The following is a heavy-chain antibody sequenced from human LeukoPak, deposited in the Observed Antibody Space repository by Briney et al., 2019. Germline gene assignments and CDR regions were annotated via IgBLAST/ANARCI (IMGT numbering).Heavy chain of an antibody. CDR3: AREDVGIAVAGTFEGAFDI. V-gene: IGHV3-21*01. CDR1: GFTFSSYS. CDR2: ISSSSSYI. D-gene: IGHD6-19*01. Sequence: PGGSLRLSCAASGFTFSSYSMNWVRQAPGKGLEWVSSISSSSSYIYYADSVKGRFTISRDNAKNSLYLQMNSLRAEDTAVYYCAREDVGIAVAGTFEGAFDIWGQGTMVTVSS. J-gene: IGHJ3*02.